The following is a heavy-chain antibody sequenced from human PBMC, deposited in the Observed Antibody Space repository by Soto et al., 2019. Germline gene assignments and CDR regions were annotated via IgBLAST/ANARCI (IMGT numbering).Heavy chain of an antibody. V-gene: IGHV3-11*01. Sequence: QVQLVESGGGLVQPGGSLRLSCTASGFTFSDYYMTWIRQAPGKGLESVSYISSSGTRMYYADSVKGRFTISRDNAKNSLYLQLYSLRAEDTAVYYCGREYYGVLTDYYRYYYIDVWGKGITVTVSS. CDR1: GFTFSDYY. D-gene: IGHD3-9*01. CDR2: ISSSGTRM. CDR3: GREYYGVLTDYYRYYYIDV. J-gene: IGHJ6*03.